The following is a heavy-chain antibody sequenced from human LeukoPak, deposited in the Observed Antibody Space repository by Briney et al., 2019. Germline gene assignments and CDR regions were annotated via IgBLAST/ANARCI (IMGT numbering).Heavy chain of an antibody. CDR3: ARDNADSSASYYYGMDV. D-gene: IGHD6-6*01. J-gene: IGHJ6*02. CDR1: GGTFSSYA. CDR2: IIPIFGIA. V-gene: IGHV1-69*04. Sequence: GASVKVSCKASGGTFSSYAISWVRQAPGQGLEWMGRIIPIFGIANYAQKFQGRVTITADKSTSTAYMELLSLRSEDEAVYYCARDNADSSASYYYGMDVWGQGTTVTVSS.